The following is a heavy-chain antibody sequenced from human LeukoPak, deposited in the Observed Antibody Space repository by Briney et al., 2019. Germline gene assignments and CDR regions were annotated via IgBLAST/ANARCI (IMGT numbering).Heavy chain of an antibody. D-gene: IGHD2-15*01. Sequence: SETLSLTCTVSGYSISSGYFWVWIRQPPGKGLEWIGSIYRSGSTNYNPSLKSRVTISVDTSQNQFSLKVNSVTAADTAVYYCARVDPHCSGDNCYGYSDYWGQGTLVTVSS. CDR1: GYSISSGYF. V-gene: IGHV4-38-2*02. J-gene: IGHJ4*02. CDR3: ARVDPHCSGDNCYGYSDY. CDR2: IYRSGST.